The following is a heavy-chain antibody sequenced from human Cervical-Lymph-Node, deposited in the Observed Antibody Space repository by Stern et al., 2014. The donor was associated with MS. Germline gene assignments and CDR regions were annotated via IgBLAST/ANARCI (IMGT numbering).Heavy chain of an antibody. Sequence: QLQLQESGPGLVKPSETLSLTCAVSGGSVSDSRYYWGWIRQPPGKGLEWIGSVSYTGSTYNNPSLKSRVTISVDTTKNHSSLQLTSVTAADTALYYCSRHLPYSSSWYNWFDPWGQGTLVTVSS. D-gene: IGHD6-13*01. J-gene: IGHJ5*02. CDR2: VSYTGST. CDR1: GGSVSDSRYY. V-gene: IGHV4-39*01. CDR3: SRHLPYSSSWYNWFDP.